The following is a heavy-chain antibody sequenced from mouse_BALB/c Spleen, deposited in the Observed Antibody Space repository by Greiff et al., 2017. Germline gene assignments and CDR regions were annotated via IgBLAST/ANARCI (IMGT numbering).Heavy chain of an antibody. CDR3: ARPQYGSPNYYAMDY. CDR1: GFSLTSYG. D-gene: IGHD1-1*01. V-gene: IGHV2-9*02. CDR2: IWAGGST. Sequence: VQVVESGPGLVAPSQSLSITCTVSGFSLTSYGVHWVRQPPGKGLEWLGVIWAGGSTNYNSALMSRLSISKDNSKSQVFLKMNSLQTDDTAMYYCARPQYGSPNYYAMDYWGQGTSVTVSS. J-gene: IGHJ4*01.